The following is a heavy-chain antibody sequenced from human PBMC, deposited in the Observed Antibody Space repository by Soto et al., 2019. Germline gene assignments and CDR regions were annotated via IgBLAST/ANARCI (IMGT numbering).Heavy chain of an antibody. CDR3: ARGVYYDSRGYYLFF. CDR1: GGTFSRYA. Sequence: SVKVSCKASGGTFSRYALSWVRQAPGRGPEWMGGIVPMFGTANYAQKFQGRVTITADESTSTAYMQLSSLRSEDTAVYYCARGVYYDSRGYYLFFWGQGTLVTVSS. D-gene: IGHD3-22*01. CDR2: IVPMFGTA. J-gene: IGHJ4*02. V-gene: IGHV1-69*13.